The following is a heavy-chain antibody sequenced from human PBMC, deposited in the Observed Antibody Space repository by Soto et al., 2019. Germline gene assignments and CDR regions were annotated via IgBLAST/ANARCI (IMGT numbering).Heavy chain of an antibody. CDR1: GGSFSGYY. J-gene: IGHJ3*02. CDR2: INHGGCT. V-gene: IGHV4-34*01. D-gene: IGHD4-17*01. CDR3: ARAYDYRDPRDAVDT. Sequence: QVQLQQWGAGLLKPSETLSLTCTVSGGSFSGYYWNWLRQPPGKGLEWIGKINHGGCTNYNPSFKSRVTISVDTSRHQVSVRLGSVTAAGTAIYYCARAYDYRDPRDAVDTWGQGTMVTVSS.